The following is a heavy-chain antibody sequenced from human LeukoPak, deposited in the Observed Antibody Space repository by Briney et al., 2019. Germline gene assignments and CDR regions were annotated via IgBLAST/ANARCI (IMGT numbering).Heavy chain of an antibody. CDR3: ARDRDSHYFDSSGYQH. J-gene: IGHJ4*02. CDR1: GFTFSTYA. V-gene: IGHV3-30-3*01. Sequence: PGGSLRLSCAASGFTFSTYAIHWVRQAPGKGLEWVAVISYGGSNKYYADSVKGRFTISRDNSKNTLYLQMNSLSAEDTAVYYCARDRDSHYFDSSGYQHWGQGTLVSVSS. CDR2: ISYGGSNK. D-gene: IGHD3-22*01.